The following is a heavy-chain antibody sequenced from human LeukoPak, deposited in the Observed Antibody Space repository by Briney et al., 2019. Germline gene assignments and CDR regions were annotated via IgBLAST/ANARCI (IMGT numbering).Heavy chain of an antibody. V-gene: IGHV3-48*01. CDR3: ARVFFRSGWPERYMDV. D-gene: IGHD6-19*01. CDR2: ISSSSSSTI. Sequence: GGSLRLSCAASGFTFSSYSMNWVRQAPGKGLEWVSYISSSSSSTIYYADSVKGRFTISRDNAKNSLYLQMNSLRAEDTAVYYCARVFFRSGWPERYMDVRGKGTTVTVSS. J-gene: IGHJ6*03. CDR1: GFTFSSYS.